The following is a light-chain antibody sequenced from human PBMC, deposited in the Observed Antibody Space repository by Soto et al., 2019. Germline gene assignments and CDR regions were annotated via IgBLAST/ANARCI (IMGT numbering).Light chain of an antibody. J-gene: IGLJ1*01. CDR3: SSYTSSSTYV. CDR1: HSDIGNYNY. CDR2: DVS. Sequence: QSALTQPASXSGSPGQSITISCTGTHSDIGNYNYVSWYQHLPGKAPKLMIYDVSSRPSGVSNRFSGSKSGNTASLTISGLQAEDEADYYCSSYTSSSTYVFGTGTKVTVL. V-gene: IGLV2-14*03.